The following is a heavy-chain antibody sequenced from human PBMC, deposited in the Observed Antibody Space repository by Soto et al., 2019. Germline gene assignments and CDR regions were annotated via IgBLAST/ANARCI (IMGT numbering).Heavy chain of an antibody. J-gene: IGHJ4*02. V-gene: IGHV1-2*02. CDR1: GYTFIDYF. CDR2: INPSSGET. CDR3: VRGSKWSDLDY. D-gene: IGHD1-26*01. Sequence: ASVTVSCKASGYTFIDYFIQWVRQAPGQGLAWMGWINPSSGETTYAQKFQGRVTMTRDTSISAAYMDLITLRSDDTAIYYCVRGSKWSDLDYWGQGTPVTVSS.